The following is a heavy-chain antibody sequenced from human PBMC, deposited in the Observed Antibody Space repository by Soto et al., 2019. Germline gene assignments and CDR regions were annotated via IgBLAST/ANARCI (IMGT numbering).Heavy chain of an antibody. CDR3: AARRDGSGSLDY. CDR2: IYHSGST. Sequence: LSLTCAVSGGSISSSHWWSWVRQPPGKGLEWIGEIYHSGSTNYNPSLKSRVTISVDKSRNQFSVRLSSVTAADTAVYYCAARRDGSGSLDYWGQGTLVTVSS. J-gene: IGHJ4*02. CDR1: GGSISSSHW. D-gene: IGHD3-10*01. V-gene: IGHV4-4*02.